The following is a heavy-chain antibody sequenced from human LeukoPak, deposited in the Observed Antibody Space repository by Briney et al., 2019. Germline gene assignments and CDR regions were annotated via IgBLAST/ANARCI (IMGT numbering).Heavy chain of an antibody. J-gene: IGHJ4*02. CDR1: GFTFSSYG. V-gene: IGHV3-30*03. CDR3: ARRMAINPKYCFDY. CDR2: ISYDGSNK. Sequence: SGGSLRLSCAASGFTFSSYGMHWVRQAPGKGLDWVAVISYDGSNKYYVDSVKGRFTISRDNSKNMLYLQTNSLRAEDTAVYYCARRMAINPKYCFDYWGQGARVTVSS. D-gene: IGHD5-24*01.